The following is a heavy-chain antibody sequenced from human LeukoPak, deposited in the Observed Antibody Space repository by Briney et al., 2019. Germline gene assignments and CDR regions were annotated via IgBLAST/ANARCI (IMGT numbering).Heavy chain of an antibody. V-gene: IGHV3-23*01. CDR2: ISGSGGST. CDR1: GFTFSSYA. CDR3: ANSHYYDSSGYYQGLGY. Sequence: GGSLRLSCAASGFTFSSYAMSCVRQAPGKGLEWVSGISGSGGSTYYADSVKGRFTISRDNSKNTLYLQMNSLRAEDTAVYYCANSHYYDSSGYYQGLGYWGQGTLVTVSS. D-gene: IGHD3-22*01. J-gene: IGHJ4*02.